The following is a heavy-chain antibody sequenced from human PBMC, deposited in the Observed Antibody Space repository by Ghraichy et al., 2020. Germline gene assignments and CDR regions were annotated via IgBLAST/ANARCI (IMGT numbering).Heavy chain of an antibody. CDR1: GFTFSDHY. Sequence: GGSLRLSCAVSGFTFSDHYMDWVRQAPGKGLEWVGRSRNKANSYSTEYAASVKGRFSISRDDSKNSLYLQMNSLKTKDTAMYYCVRIGYNWNDYAAFDIWGRGTMVTVSS. D-gene: IGHD1-20*01. V-gene: IGHV3-72*01. J-gene: IGHJ3*02. CDR2: SRNKANSYST. CDR3: VRIGYNWNDYAAFDI.